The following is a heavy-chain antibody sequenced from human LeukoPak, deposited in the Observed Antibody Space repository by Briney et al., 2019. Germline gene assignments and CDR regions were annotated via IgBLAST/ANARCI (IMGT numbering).Heavy chain of an antibody. V-gene: IGHV4-34*01. CDR1: GGSFSSYY. J-gene: IGHJ4*02. CDR2: INHSGST. Sequence: SETLSLTCAVYGGSFSSYYWSWFRQPPGKGLEWIGEINHSGSTNYNPSLKSRVTISIDTAKNQFSLKLTSVTAADTAVYYCARRGRNSSGWQDYLWGQGTLVTVSS. CDR3: ARRGRNSSGWQDYL. D-gene: IGHD6-25*01.